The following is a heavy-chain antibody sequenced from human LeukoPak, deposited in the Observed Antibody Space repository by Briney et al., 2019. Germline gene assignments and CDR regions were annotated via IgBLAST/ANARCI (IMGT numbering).Heavy chain of an antibody. CDR1: GGSFSGYY. CDR3: ARAAIFGVVIITGLWFDP. J-gene: IGHJ5*02. Sequence: PSETLSLTCAVYGGSFSGYYWSWIRQPPGKGLEWIGEINHSGSTNYNPSLKSRVTISVDTSKNQFSLKLSSVTAADTAVYYCARAAIFGVVIITGLWFDPWGQGTLVTVSS. CDR2: INHSGST. D-gene: IGHD3-3*01. V-gene: IGHV4-34*01.